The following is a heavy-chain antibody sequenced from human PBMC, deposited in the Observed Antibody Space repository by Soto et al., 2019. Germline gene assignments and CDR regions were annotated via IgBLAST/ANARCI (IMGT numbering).Heavy chain of an antibody. V-gene: IGHV1-8*01. J-gene: IGHJ4*02. D-gene: IGHD6-13*01. CDR1: GYTFTNYD. CDR2: MSPNSGNT. CDR3: ARDLGSSWYI. Sequence: GASVKVSCKASGYTFTNYDINWVRQAAGQGLEWMGWMSPNSGNTGYAQKFQGRITMTRSTSIATAYMELSGLTSEDSAVYYCARDLGSSWYIWGQGTLVTVSS.